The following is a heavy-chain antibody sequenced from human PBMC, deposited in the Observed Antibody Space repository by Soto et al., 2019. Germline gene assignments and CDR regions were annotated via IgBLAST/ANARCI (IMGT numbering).Heavy chain of an antibody. J-gene: IGHJ4*02. D-gene: IGHD2-21*02. CDR3: ARTLYCDDDCFSFDS. CDR1: GASVSSGDW. Sequence: QVQLQESGPGLVRPSGTLSLTCAVSGASVSSGDWWSWVRQPPGERLEWIGEIFHSGTTNYNPSLKSRVTISVDKSKNQFSLKLSYLTAADTAVYYCARTLYCDDDCFSFDSWGPGTLVTVSS. V-gene: IGHV4-4*02. CDR2: IFHSGTT.